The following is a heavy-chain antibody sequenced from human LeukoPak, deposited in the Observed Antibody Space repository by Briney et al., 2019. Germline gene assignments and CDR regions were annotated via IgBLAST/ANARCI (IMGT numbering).Heavy chain of an antibody. Sequence: PGRSLRLSCAASGFTFSSYGMHWVRQAPGKGLEWVAVISYDGSNRYYADSVKGRFTISRDNSKNTLFLQMNSLSAEDTAVYYCAKAMYYYDSSGFNFPGDWGQGTLVTVSS. J-gene: IGHJ4*02. CDR3: AKAMYYYDSSGFNFPGD. D-gene: IGHD3-22*01. V-gene: IGHV3-30*18. CDR2: ISYDGSNR. CDR1: GFTFSSYG.